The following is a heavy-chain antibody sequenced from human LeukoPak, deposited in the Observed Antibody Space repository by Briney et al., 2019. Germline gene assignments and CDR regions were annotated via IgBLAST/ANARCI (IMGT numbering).Heavy chain of an antibody. Sequence: SVKVSCKASGGTFSSYAISWVRQAPGQGLEWMGGIIPIFGTANYAQKFQGRVTITTDESTSTAYMELSSLRSEDTAVYYCASSMIDSGVAEYFQNWGQGTLVTVSS. CDR1: GGTFSSYA. CDR3: ASSMIDSGVAEYFQN. V-gene: IGHV1-69*05. J-gene: IGHJ1*01. CDR2: IIPIFGTA. D-gene: IGHD3-22*01.